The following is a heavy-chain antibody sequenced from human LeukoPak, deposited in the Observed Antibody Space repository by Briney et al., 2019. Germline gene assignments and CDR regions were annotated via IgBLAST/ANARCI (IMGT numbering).Heavy chain of an antibody. CDR2: ISTSSSYI. CDR1: GFTFSSYS. V-gene: IGHV3-21*01. CDR3: ARDRYGVAAEGNWFDP. J-gene: IGHJ5*02. Sequence: GGSLRLSCAASGFTFSSYSMNWVRQAPGKGLEWVSSISTSSSYIYYADSVKGRFAISRDNAKNSLYLQMNSLRVEDTAVYCCARDRYGVAAEGNWFDPWGQGTLVTVAS. D-gene: IGHD6-13*01.